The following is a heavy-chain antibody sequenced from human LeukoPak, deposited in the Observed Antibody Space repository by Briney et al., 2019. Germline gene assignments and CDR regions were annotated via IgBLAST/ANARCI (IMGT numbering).Heavy chain of an antibody. CDR1: GDSVSSNSAA. J-gene: IGHJ3*02. CDR2: AYYRSKWYN. CDR3: ARFYANYIDAFDI. Sequence: SQTLSLTCAISGDSVSSNSAAWNWLRHSPSRGLEWLGGAYYRSKWYNDYAVSVKSRITITPDTSKNQFSLQLNSVTPEDTAVYYCARFYANYIDAFDIWGQGTMVTVSS. V-gene: IGHV6-1*01. D-gene: IGHD2/OR15-2a*01.